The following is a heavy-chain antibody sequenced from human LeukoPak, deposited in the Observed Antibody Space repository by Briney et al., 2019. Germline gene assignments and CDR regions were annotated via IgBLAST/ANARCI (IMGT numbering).Heavy chain of an antibody. J-gene: IGHJ2*01. CDR2: TYYSGSI. CDR1: GGSISSSSYY. Sequence: PSETLSLTCTVSGGSISSSSYYWGWLLQPPVKGLEWFGLTYYSGSIYYNLTLKSRVTISVDTSKNQFSLKLSSVPAADTAVYYCARQDLLEQCLVLSPWYFDLWGRGTLVTVSS. CDR3: ARQDLLEQCLVLSPWYFDL. D-gene: IGHD6-19*01. V-gene: IGHV4-39*01.